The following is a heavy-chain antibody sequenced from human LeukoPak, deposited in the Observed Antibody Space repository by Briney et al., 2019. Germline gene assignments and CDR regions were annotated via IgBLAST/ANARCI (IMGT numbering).Heavy chain of an antibody. V-gene: IGHV5-51*01. D-gene: IGHD2-2*01. CDR2: IYPGDSDT. CDR1: GYSFTSYW. CDR3: ARTDIVVVPAAGGSFDY. Sequence: GESLKISCKGSGYSFTSYWIGWVRQMPGKGLEWMGIIYPGDSDTRYSPSFQGQVTISAEKSISTAYLQWSSLKASDTAMYYCARTDIVVVPAAGGSFDYWGQGTLVTVSS. J-gene: IGHJ4*02.